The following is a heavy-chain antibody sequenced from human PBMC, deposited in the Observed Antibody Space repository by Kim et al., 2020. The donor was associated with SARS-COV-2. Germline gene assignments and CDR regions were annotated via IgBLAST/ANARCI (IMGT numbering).Heavy chain of an antibody. Sequence: GGSLRLSCAASGFTFSSYGMHWVRQAPGKGLEWVAVISYDGSNKYYADSVKGRFTISRDNSKNTLYLQMNSLRAEDTAVYYCAKREGSWYGYYYYYGMDVWGQGPTVTVSS. CDR1: GFTFSSYG. CDR2: ISYDGSNK. V-gene: IGHV3-30*18. J-gene: IGHJ6*02. CDR3: AKREGSWYGYYYYYGMDV. D-gene: IGHD6-13*01.